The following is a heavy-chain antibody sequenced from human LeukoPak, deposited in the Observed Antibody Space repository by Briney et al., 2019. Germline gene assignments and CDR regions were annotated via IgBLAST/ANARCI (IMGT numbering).Heavy chain of an antibody. Sequence: SETLSLTCTVSGGSISSYYWSWIRQPPGKGLEWSGYIYYSGSTNYNPSLKSRVTISVDTSKNQFSLKLSSVTAADTAVYYCASSSAAGLITFDYWGQGTLVTVSS. V-gene: IGHV4-59*01. CDR3: ASSSAAGLITFDY. CDR2: IYYSGST. D-gene: IGHD6-13*01. CDR1: GGSISSYY. J-gene: IGHJ4*02.